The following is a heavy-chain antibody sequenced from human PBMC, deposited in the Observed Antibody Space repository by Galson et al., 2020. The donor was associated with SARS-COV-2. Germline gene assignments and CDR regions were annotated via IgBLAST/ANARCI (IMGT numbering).Heavy chain of an antibody. J-gene: IGHJ3*02. Sequence: SQTLSLTCAISGDSVSSNSAAWNWIKQSPSRGLEWLGRKYYRSHWSTDYAVSVKSRITINPDTSKNQFSLQLNSVTPEDTAISYCAGRVAGAGSLHIWGQGTMVIVSS. V-gene: IGHV6-1*01. CDR1: GDSVSSNSAA. D-gene: IGHD6-13*01. CDR3: AGRVAGAGSLHI. CDR2: KYYRSHWST.